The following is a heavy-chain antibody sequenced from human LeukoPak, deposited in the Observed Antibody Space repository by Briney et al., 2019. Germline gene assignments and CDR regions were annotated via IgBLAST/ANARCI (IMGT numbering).Heavy chain of an antibody. J-gene: IGHJ4*02. CDR2: IWYDGSNK. D-gene: IGHD6-13*01. V-gene: IGHV3-33*01. Sequence: GRSRRLSCAASGFTFSSYGMHWVRQAPGKGLEWVAVIWYDGSNKYYADSVKGRFTISRDNSKNTLYLQMNSRRAEDTAVYCCARVSSSSWYAPDYWGQGTLVTVSS. CDR1: GFTFSSYG. CDR3: ARVSSSSWYAPDY.